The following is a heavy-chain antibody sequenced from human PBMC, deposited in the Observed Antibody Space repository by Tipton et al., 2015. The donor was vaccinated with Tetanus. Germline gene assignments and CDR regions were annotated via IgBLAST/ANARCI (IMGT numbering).Heavy chain of an antibody. D-gene: IGHD6-25*01. J-gene: IGHJ6*02. CDR3: ARMQRYGMDV. V-gene: IGHV4-4*07. CDR1: GGSISTYY. Sequence: TLSLTRTVSGGSISTYYWSWIRQPAGKGLEWIGRIDASGSTDYNPSLKSRVTMSVDTSKNQFSLRLNSVTAADTAVYYCARMQRYGMDVWGQGTTVTVSS. CDR2: IDASGST.